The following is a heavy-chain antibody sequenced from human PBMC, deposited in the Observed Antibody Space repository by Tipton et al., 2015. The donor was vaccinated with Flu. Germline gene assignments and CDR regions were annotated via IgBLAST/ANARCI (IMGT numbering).Heavy chain of an antibody. Sequence: LSLTCAASGFSFSSYEMNWVRQAPGKGLEWVSYISSSGSTIYYADSVKGRFTISRDNAKNSLYLQMNSLRAEDTAVYYCARDLGVSLVRGVLWDWGQGTLVTVSS. CDR3: ARDLGVSLVRGVLWD. CDR2: ISSSGSTI. D-gene: IGHD3-10*01. CDR1: GFSFSSYE. V-gene: IGHV3-48*03. J-gene: IGHJ4*02.